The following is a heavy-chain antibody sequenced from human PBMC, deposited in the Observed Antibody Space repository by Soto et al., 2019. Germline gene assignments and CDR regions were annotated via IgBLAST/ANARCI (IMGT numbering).Heavy chain of an antibody. Sequence: GGSLRLSCAASGFTFSSYAMSWVRQAPGKGLEWVSAISGSGGSTYYADSVKGRFTISRDNSKNTLYLQMNSLRAEDTAVYYCAKDLEAIFGVVIMGRLRNGYFDYWGQGTLVTVSS. CDR2: ISGSGGST. J-gene: IGHJ4*02. CDR3: AKDLEAIFGVVIMGRLRNGYFDY. D-gene: IGHD3-3*01. CDR1: GFTFSSYA. V-gene: IGHV3-23*01.